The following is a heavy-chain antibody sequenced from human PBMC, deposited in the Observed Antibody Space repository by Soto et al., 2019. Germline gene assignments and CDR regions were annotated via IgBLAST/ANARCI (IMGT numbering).Heavy chain of an antibody. D-gene: IGHD3-3*01. V-gene: IGHV1-46*03. CDR3: AWSGQGKDY. J-gene: IGHJ4*02. CDR2: INPSGGST. CDR1: GYTFTSYY. Sequence: ASVKVSCSACGYTFTSYYMHGVRQAPGQGLEWMGIINPSGGSTSYAQKFQGRVTMTRDTSTSTVYMELSSLRSEDTAVYYCAWSGQGKDYWGQGTLVTVSS.